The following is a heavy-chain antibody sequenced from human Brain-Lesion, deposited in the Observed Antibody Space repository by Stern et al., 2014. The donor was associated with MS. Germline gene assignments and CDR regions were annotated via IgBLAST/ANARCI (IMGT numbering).Heavy chain of an antibody. D-gene: IGHD3-10*01. Sequence: QVQLVESGPGLVKPSETLSLTCTVSGGSISSNSYYWGWIRQPPGKGLEWIGSIYYRGSTYYNPSLKSRVTISKDTSKNQFYLQLKSVTAADTAVYFCAKVWLGELPENPFDYWGQGTLVTVSS. V-gene: IGHV4-39*01. J-gene: IGHJ4*02. CDR1: GGSISSNSYY. CDR2: IYYRGST. CDR3: AKVWLGELPENPFDY.